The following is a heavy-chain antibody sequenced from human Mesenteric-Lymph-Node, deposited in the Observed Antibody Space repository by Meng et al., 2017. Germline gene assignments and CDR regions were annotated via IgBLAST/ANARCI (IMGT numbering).Heavy chain of an antibody. D-gene: IGHD5-12*01. J-gene: IGHJ4*02. CDR2: IYYSGST. CDR3: ARDRGGLGAFDY. Sequence: QVQLQESGPGLVKSSETLSLTCTVSCGSISSGDYYWSWIRQPPGKGLEWIGYIYYSGSTYYNPSLKSRDTISVDTSKNQFSLKLSSVTAADTAVYYCARDRGGLGAFDYWGQGTLVTVSS. CDR1: CGSISSGDYY. V-gene: IGHV4-30-4*01.